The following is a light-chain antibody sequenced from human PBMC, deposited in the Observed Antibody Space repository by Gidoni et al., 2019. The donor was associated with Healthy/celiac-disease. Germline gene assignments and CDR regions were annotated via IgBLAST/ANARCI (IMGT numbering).Light chain of an antibody. V-gene: IGKV3-11*01. CDR2: DAS. CDR1: QSVSSY. CDR3: QQRSNWPPLFT. Sequence: DIVLTQSPATLSLSPGERATLTCRASQSVSSYLAWYQQKPGQAPRLLIHDASHRATGIPARFSGSGSGTDFTLTISSLEPEDFAVYYCQQRSNWPPLFTFGPGTKVDIK. J-gene: IGKJ3*01.